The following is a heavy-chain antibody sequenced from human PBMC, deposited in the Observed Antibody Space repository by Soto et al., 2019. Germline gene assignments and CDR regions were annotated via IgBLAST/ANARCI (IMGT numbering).Heavy chain of an antibody. D-gene: IGHD1-1*01. V-gene: IGHV3-74*01. J-gene: IGHJ4*02. CDR2: IDGDGSRT. CDR1: GFTXSGYC. Sequence: GGSLRLSCAASGFTXSGYCMHWVRQAPGKGLVWVSRIDGDGSRTNYADSVKGRFTISRDNAKNTLYLQMNSLRAEDTALYYCARELASYNDYWGQGTLVTVS. CDR3: ARELASYNDY.